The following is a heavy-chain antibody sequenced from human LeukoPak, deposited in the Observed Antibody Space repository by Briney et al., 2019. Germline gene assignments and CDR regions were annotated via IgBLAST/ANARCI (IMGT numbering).Heavy chain of an antibody. Sequence: SETLSLTCTVSGGSSSRYYWSWIRQPPGQRLEWLGYLYYSGSTTYNPSLKSRLTMSLDTSKNQISLRLISLTAADTAVYYCARLPGIAAIWGQGTLVTVSS. J-gene: IGHJ4*02. D-gene: IGHD6-13*01. CDR2: LYYSGST. CDR3: ARLPGIAAI. V-gene: IGHV4-59*08. CDR1: GGSSSRYY.